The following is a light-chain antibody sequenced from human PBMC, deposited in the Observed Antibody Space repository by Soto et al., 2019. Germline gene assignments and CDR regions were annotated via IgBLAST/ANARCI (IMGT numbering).Light chain of an antibody. CDR2: WAS. CDR3: QQYDRTPLT. CDR1: QNLLYSSNNKNY. Sequence: DIVMTQSPDSLAVSLGERATINCKSSQNLLYSSNNKNYLAWYQQKPGQPPKLLIYWASTRESGVPDRFSGSGSGTHFTLTISSLQAEDVAVYYCQQYDRTPLTFGGGTKVEIK. V-gene: IGKV4-1*01. J-gene: IGKJ4*01.